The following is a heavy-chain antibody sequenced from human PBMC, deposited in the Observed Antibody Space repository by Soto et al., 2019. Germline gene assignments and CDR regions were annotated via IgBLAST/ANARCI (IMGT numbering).Heavy chain of an antibody. V-gene: IGHV4-4*02. CDR2: SHHSGSA. Sequence: QVQLQESGPGLVRPSGTVSLTCAVSGLSISSGDWWSWVRQPPGKGLEWIGESHHSGSANYNPSLKSRVTLSVVPSKDLFSRTLISVTAADTAFYYCARDQGSHPGDWGQGTLVSVSS. CDR3: ARDQGSHPGD. D-gene: IGHD6-13*01. J-gene: IGHJ4*02. CDR1: GLSISSGDW.